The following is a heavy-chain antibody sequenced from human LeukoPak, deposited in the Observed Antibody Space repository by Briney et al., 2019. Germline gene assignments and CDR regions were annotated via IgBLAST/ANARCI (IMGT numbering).Heavy chain of an antibody. CDR3: ARDLGNSGWYTFDY. Sequence: SQTLSLTCAISGDSVSSNNGAWTSIRQSPSRGLEWLGRTYYRSKLYNDYAESMKGRITINSDTSKNQFSLQLNPVTPEDTAVYYCARDLGNSGWYTFDYWGQGTLVTVSS. CDR2: TYYRSKLYN. V-gene: IGHV6-1*01. J-gene: IGHJ4*02. D-gene: IGHD6-19*01. CDR1: GDSVSSNNGA.